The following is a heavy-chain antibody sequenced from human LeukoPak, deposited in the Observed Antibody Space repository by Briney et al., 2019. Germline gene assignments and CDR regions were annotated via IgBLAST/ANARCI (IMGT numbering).Heavy chain of an antibody. CDR2: ISYDGSNK. CDR3: VKDRTGSGSYSDI. V-gene: IGHV3-30-3*01. J-gene: IGHJ4*02. Sequence: GGSLRLSCAASGFTFSSYAMHWVRQAPGKGLEWVAVISYDGSNKYYADSVKGRFTISRENSKNTLYLQMNSLRAEDTAVYYCVKDRTGSGSYSDIWGQGTLVTVSS. D-gene: IGHD3-10*01. CDR1: GFTFSSYA.